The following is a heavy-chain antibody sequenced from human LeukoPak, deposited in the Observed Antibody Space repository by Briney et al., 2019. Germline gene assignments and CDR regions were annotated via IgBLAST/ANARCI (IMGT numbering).Heavy chain of an antibody. CDR2: VNPNSGNT. D-gene: IGHD6-13*01. V-gene: IGHV1-8*03. CDR1: GYTFTSYD. J-gene: IGHJ6*02. Sequence: ASVKVSCKASGYTFTSYDINWVRQATGQGLEWMGWVNPNSGNTGYAQKFQGRVTITRNTSISTAYMELSSLRSEDTAVYYCARVAHPIAAAGTSHYYGMDVWGQGTTVTVSS. CDR3: ARVAHPIAAAGTSHYYGMDV.